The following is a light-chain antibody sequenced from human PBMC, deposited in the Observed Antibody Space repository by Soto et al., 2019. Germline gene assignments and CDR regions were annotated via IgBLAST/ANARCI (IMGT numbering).Light chain of an antibody. CDR3: QQSYSTPFT. Sequence: DIQMTQSPSSLSASVGDRVTITCRASQSINSYLHWYQKKPGKAPMLLISAASSLQSGVPSRFSGSGSGTDFTLTISSLQPEDVATYFCQQSYSTPFTFGHGTKVDIK. J-gene: IGKJ3*01. CDR2: AAS. V-gene: IGKV1-39*01. CDR1: QSINSY.